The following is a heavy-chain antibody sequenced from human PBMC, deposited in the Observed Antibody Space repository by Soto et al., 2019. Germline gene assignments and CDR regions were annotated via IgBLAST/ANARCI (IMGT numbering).Heavy chain of an antibody. Sequence: EVQLVESGGGLVKPGGSLRLSCAASGFTFSSYSMNWVRQAPGKGLEWVSSISSSSSYIYYADSVKGRFTTSRDNAKNSLYLQMNSLRAEDTAVYYCARDRIGYCSSTSCYHYYYYYMDVWGKGTTVTVSS. CDR3: ARDRIGYCSSTSCYHYYYYYMDV. J-gene: IGHJ6*03. CDR2: ISSSSSYI. CDR1: GFTFSSYS. D-gene: IGHD2-2*01. V-gene: IGHV3-21*01.